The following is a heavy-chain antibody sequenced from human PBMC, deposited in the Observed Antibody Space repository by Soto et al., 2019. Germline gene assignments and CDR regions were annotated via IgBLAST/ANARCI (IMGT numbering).Heavy chain of an antibody. J-gene: IGHJ6*02. D-gene: IGHD5-18*01. CDR1: GGSISSSSYY. Sequence: PSETLSLTCTVSGGSISSSSYYWGWIRQPPGKGLEWIGSIYYSGSTYYNPSLKSRVTISVDTSKNQFSLKRSSVTAADTAVYYCARRIQLRAYNYYGMDVWGQGTTVTVSS. CDR2: IYYSGST. CDR3: ARRIQLRAYNYYGMDV. V-gene: IGHV4-39*01.